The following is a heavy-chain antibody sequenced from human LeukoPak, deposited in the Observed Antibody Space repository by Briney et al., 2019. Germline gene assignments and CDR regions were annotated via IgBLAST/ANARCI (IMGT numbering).Heavy chain of an antibody. D-gene: IGHD3-10*01. V-gene: IGHV1-2*02. CDR3: ARDWYTYGFDY. CDR1: GYTFTGYY. CDR2: INPNSGGT. Sequence: ASVKVSCKASGYTFTGYYMHWVRQAPGQGLEWMGWINPNSGGTNYALKFQGRVTMARDTSISTAYMELSRLRSDDTAVYYCARDWYTYGFDYWGQGTLVTVSS. J-gene: IGHJ4*02.